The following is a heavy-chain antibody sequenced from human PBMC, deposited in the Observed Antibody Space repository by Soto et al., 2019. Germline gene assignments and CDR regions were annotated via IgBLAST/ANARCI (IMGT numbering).Heavy chain of an antibody. CDR1: GYSFTTYW. D-gene: IGHD1-1*01. J-gene: IGHJ3*01. CDR2: IYPGDSHT. V-gene: IGHV5-51*01. Sequence: GESLKISCQGFGYSFTTYWIGWVRQMPGKGLEWMGIIYPGDSHTRYSPSFQGQVTISVDKPITTAYLQWSSLKASDTAMYYCATGLERSPDAFDLWGQGTMVTVSS. CDR3: ATGLERSPDAFDL.